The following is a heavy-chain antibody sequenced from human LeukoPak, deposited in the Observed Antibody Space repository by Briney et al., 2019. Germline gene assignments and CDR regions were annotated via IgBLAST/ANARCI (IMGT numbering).Heavy chain of an antibody. D-gene: IGHD3-3*01. CDR1: GFTFSDYY. CDR2: ISSSSSTI. Sequence: KSGGSLRLSCAASGFTFSDYYMSWIRQAPGKGLEWVSYISSSSSTIYYADSVKGRFTISRDNAKNSLYLQMNSLRAEDTAVYYCARIPNYDFWSGYRYFDYWGQGTLVTVSS. CDR3: ARIPNYDFWSGYRYFDY. V-gene: IGHV3-11*04. J-gene: IGHJ4*02.